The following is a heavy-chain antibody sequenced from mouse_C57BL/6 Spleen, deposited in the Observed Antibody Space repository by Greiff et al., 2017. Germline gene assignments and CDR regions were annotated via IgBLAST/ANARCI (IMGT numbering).Heavy chain of an antibody. V-gene: IGHV1-64*01. CDR1: GYTFTSYW. J-gene: IGHJ4*01. D-gene: IGHD2-5*01. Sequence: VKLQQPGAELVKPGASVKLSCKASGYTFTSYWMHWVKQRPGQGLEWIGMIHPNSGSTNYNEKFKSKATLTVDKSSSTAYMQLSSLTSEDSAVYYCARSYAYYSNYDAMDYWGQGTSVTVSS. CDR2: IHPNSGST. CDR3: ARSYAYYSNYDAMDY.